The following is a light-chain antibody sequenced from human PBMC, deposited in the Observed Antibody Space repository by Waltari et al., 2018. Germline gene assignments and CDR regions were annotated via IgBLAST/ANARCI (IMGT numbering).Light chain of an antibody. J-gene: IGKJ2*01. CDR1: QSIGTY. V-gene: IGKV1-39*01. CDR2: AAS. Sequence: DIQMTQSPSSLSASVGDRVTITCRAGQSIGTYLHWYQHKPGEAPKLLIYAASTLQSGVPSRFSGSGSGTDFTLTLSRLQPEDFATYYCQQTYSSPTFGQGTKLEIK. CDR3: QQTYSSPT.